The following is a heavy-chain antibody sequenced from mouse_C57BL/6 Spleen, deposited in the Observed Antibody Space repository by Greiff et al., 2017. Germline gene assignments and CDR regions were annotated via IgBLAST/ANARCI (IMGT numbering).Heavy chain of an antibody. Sequence: QVQLQQPGAELVKPGASVKMSCKASGYTFTSYWITWVKQRPGQGLEWIGDIYPGSGSTNYNEKFKSKATLTVDTSSSTAYMQLSSLTSEDSAVXYCAKLGSNYSDFDYWGQGTLVTVSA. V-gene: IGHV1-55*01. D-gene: IGHD2-5*01. CDR1: GYTFTSYW. J-gene: IGHJ3*01. CDR3: AKLGSNYSDFDY. CDR2: IYPGSGST.